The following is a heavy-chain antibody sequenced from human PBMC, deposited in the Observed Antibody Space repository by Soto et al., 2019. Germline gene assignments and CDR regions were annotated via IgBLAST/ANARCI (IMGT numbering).Heavy chain of an antibody. CDR3: VKEGYSHGHFHYAMDV. CDR1: GFTFSGYP. V-gene: IGHV3-64D*06. D-gene: IGHD5-18*01. J-gene: IGHJ6*02. Sequence: EVQLVESGGGLVQPGGSLRLSCSASGFTFSGYPMHWVRQAPGKGLEYVSTISSEGGSTSYADSVKGRLTISRDNSKNTLYLQMSSLRAEDTAVYYCVKEGYSHGHFHYAMDVWGQGTTVTVSS. CDR2: ISSEGGST.